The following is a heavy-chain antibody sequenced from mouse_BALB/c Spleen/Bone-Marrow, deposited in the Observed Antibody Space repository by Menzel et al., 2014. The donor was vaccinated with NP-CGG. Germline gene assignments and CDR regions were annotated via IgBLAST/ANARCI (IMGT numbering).Heavy chain of an antibody. CDR2: ILPGSGST. CDR3: ARRGHGFAWFAY. J-gene: IGHJ3*01. V-gene: IGHV1-9*01. Sequence: ESGTELMKPGASVKISCKATGYTFSSYWIEWVNQRPGHGLEWIGEILPGSGSTNYNEKFKGKATFTADTSSNTAYMQLSSLTPEDSAVYYCARRGHGFAWFAYWGQGTLVTVSA. D-gene: IGHD1-2*01. CDR1: GYTFSSYW.